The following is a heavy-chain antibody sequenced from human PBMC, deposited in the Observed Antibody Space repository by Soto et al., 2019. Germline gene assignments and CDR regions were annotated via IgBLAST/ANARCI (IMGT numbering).Heavy chain of an antibody. CDR2: IYYSGST. D-gene: IGHD1-26*01. J-gene: IGHJ4*02. V-gene: IGHV4-39*01. CDR3: AGGTGSYGHVFEY. CDR1: GGSLSSSGFY. Sequence: QLQLQESGPGLVKPSETLSLTCTVSGGSLSSSGFYWGWIRQPPGKGLEWIGSIYYSGSTYYNPSLNSRVTISVDTSKNQFSLKLSSMAAAEPAVYYCAGGTGSYGHVFEYWGQGILVTVSS.